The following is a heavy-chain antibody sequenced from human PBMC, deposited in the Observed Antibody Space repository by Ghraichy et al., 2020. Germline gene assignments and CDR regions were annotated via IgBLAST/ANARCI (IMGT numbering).Heavy chain of an antibody. J-gene: IGHJ4*02. Sequence: GGSLRLSCAASGFTFSSYSMNWVRQAPGKGLEWVSYISSSSTIYYADSVKGRFTISRDNAKNSLYLQMNSLRDEDTAVYYCARDLTMVRGVIGYYFDYWGQGTLVTVSS. CDR3: ARDLTMVRGVIGYYFDY. CDR2: ISSSSTI. D-gene: IGHD3-10*01. V-gene: IGHV3-48*02. CDR1: GFTFSSYS.